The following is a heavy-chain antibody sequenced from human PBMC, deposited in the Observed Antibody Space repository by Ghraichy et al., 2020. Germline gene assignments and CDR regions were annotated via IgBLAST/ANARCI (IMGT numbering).Heavy chain of an antibody. CDR3: ARVRIVGATQYFDY. V-gene: IGHV3-66*01. CDR1: GFTVSSNY. Sequence: GGSLRLSCAASGFTVSSNYMSWVRQAPGKGLEWVSVIYSGGSTYYADSVKGRFTISRDNSKNTLYLQMNSLRAEDTAVYYCARVRIVGATQYFDYWGQGTLVTVSS. CDR2: IYSGGST. D-gene: IGHD1-26*01. J-gene: IGHJ4*02.